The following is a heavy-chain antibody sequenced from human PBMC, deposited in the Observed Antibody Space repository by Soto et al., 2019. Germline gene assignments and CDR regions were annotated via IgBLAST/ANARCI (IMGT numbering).Heavy chain of an antibody. D-gene: IGHD3-22*01. CDR3: ARAPTYDSSGYYQENAFDI. J-gene: IGHJ3*02. CDR2: ISAYNGNT. Sequence: ASVKISCRTSGYTFTSYGISWVRQAPGQGLERMGWISAYNGNTNYAQKLQGRVTMTTDTSTSTAYMELRSLRSDDTAVYYCARAPTYDSSGYYQENAFDIWGQGTMVTVSS. V-gene: IGHV1-18*01. CDR1: GYTFTSYG.